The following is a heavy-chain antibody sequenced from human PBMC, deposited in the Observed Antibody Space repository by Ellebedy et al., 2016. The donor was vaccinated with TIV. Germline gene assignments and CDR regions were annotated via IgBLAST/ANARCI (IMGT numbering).Heavy chain of an antibody. Sequence: PGGSLRLSCAVSGFTFSRFNMNRVRQAPGKGLEWVSSITSSSSHFYYPDSVKGRFTISRDHSRNTLYLQMNNLRTDDTAVYYCAGGPNRGYWGQGTLVTVSS. CDR1: GFTFSRFN. CDR3: AGGPNRGY. D-gene: IGHD2/OR15-2a*01. V-gene: IGHV3-21*04. CDR2: ITSSSSHF. J-gene: IGHJ4*02.